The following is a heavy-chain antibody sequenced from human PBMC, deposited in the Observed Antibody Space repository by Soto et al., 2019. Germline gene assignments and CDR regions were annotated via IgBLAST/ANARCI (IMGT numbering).Heavy chain of an antibody. Sequence: QVQLVQSGAEVKKPGASVKVSCKASGYTFTGYYMHWVRQAPGQGLEWMGWINPNSGGTNYAQKFQGRVTMTRDTSISTAYMELSRLRSDDMAVYYCASWGIAAAELNYFDYWGQGTLVTVSS. J-gene: IGHJ4*02. D-gene: IGHD6-13*01. CDR2: INPNSGGT. CDR1: GYTFTGYY. CDR3: ASWGIAAAELNYFDY. V-gene: IGHV1-2*02.